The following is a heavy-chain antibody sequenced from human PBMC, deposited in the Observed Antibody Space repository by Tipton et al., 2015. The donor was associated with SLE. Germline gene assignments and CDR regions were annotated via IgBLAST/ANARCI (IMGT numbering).Heavy chain of an antibody. V-gene: IGHV4-39*01. CDR1: GDSISSTTSH. CDR2: IHYSGTT. D-gene: IGHD6-19*01. CDR3: ARREIGSGWYGPIDY. J-gene: IGHJ4*02. Sequence: TLSLTCTVSGDSISSTTSHWGWIRQPPGKGLEWIGTIHYSGTTFYNPSLKSRVTMLVDTSKNQFSLKLTSVTAADTAVYYCARREIGSGWYGPIDYWGQGTLVTVSS.